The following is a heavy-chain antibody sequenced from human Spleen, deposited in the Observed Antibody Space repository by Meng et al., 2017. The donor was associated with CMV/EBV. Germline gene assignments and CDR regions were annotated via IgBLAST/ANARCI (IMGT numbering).Heavy chain of an antibody. Sequence: GESLKISCAASGFSFRYYAMHWVRQPPGKGLEWVAIISFDGNNKYYADSVKGRFTISRDNSRNTLNLQMNSLRAEDTAIYYCARDRHGVIPTFPEFWGQGTLVTVSS. J-gene: IGHJ4*02. V-gene: IGHV3-30*04. D-gene: IGHD3-10*01. CDR1: GFSFRYYA. CDR2: ISFDGNNK. CDR3: ARDRHGVIPTFPEF.